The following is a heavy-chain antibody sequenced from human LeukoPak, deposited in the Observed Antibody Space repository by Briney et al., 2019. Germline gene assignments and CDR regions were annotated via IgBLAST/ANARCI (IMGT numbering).Heavy chain of an antibody. Sequence: GGSLRLSCAASGFTFSSLGMCWVRQAPGAGLEWVSSISGSTCYIEYADSLKGRFTISRDNAKNSLYLQMTSLRAEDTAVYYCARAYCSSTTCPVDFWGQGTLVTVSS. J-gene: IGHJ4*02. CDR1: GFTFSSLG. CDR2: ISGSTCYI. D-gene: IGHD2-2*01. CDR3: ARAYCSSTTCPVDF. V-gene: IGHV3-21*01.